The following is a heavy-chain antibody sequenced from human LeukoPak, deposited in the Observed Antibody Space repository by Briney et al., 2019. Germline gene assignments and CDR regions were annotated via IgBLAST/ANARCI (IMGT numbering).Heavy chain of an antibody. J-gene: IGHJ4*02. CDR1: GYSFTNYW. Sequence: HGESLKISCKGSGYSFTNYWIAWVRQMPGKGLEWMGIVYPSNSETRYSPSFQGQVTISADKSISTGYLQWSSLKASDTAMYFCARHRYSGSDTQGFDYWGQGTLVTVSS. CDR3: ARHRYSGSDTQGFDY. CDR2: VYPSNSET. D-gene: IGHD5-12*01. V-gene: IGHV5-51*01.